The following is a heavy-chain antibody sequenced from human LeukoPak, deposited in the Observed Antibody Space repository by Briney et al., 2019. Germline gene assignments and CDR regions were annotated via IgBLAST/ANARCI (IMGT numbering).Heavy chain of an antibody. J-gene: IGHJ4*02. Sequence: GGSLRLSCAASGFTFSNYWMNWVRQAPGKGLEWVSSISSSSSYIYYADSVKGRFTISRDNAKNSLYLQMNSLRAEDTAVYYCARDFARGQRADDYWGQGTLVTVSS. CDR1: GFTFSNYW. D-gene: IGHD5-12*01. V-gene: IGHV3-21*03. CDR2: ISSSSSYI. CDR3: ARDFARGQRADDY.